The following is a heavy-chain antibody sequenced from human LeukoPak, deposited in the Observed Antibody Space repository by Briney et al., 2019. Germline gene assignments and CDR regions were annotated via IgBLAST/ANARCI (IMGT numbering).Heavy chain of an antibody. CDR3: ARDRDLWFGELFRKNWFDP. J-gene: IGHJ5*02. Sequence: ASVKVSCKASGYTFTGYYMHWVRQAPGQGLEWMGWINPNSGGTNYAQKFQGRVTMTRDTSISTAYMELSRLRSDDTAVYYCARDRDLWFGELFRKNWFDPWGQGTLVTVSS. V-gene: IGHV1-2*02. D-gene: IGHD3-10*01. CDR2: INPNSGGT. CDR1: GYTFTGYY.